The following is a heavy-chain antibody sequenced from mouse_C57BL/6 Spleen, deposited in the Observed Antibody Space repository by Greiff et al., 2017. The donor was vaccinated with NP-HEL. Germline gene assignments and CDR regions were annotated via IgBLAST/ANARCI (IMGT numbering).Heavy chain of an antibody. D-gene: IGHD2-3*01. CDR1: GYSITSGYY. Sequence: EVQLQESGPGLVKPSQSLSLTCSVTGYSITSGYYWNWIRQFPGNKLEWMGYISYDGSHNYNPSLKNRISITRDTSKNQFFLKLNSVTTEDTATYYCAREGIYDGYLRYFDVWGTGTTVTVSS. CDR3: AREGIYDGYLRYFDV. V-gene: IGHV3-6*01. CDR2: ISYDGSH. J-gene: IGHJ1*03.